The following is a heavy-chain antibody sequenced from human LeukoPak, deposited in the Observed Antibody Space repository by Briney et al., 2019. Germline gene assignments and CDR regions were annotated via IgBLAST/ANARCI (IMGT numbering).Heavy chain of an antibody. D-gene: IGHD4-17*01. Sequence: SETLSLTCTVSGGSISSYYWSWIRQPPGKGLEWIGYIYYSGSTNYNPSLKSRVTISVDTSKNQFSLKLSSVTAAVTAVYYCARVHPGFYGDWVDAFDIWGQGTMVTVSS. V-gene: IGHV4-59*01. CDR3: ARVHPGFYGDWVDAFDI. CDR2: IYYSGST. J-gene: IGHJ3*02. CDR1: GGSISSYY.